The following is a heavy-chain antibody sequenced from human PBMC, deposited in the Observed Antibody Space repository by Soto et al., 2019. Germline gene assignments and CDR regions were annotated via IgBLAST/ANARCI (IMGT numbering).Heavy chain of an antibody. CDR1: GGYISSRSDY. CDR3: SILQNWFDP. CDR2: IYDSGST. J-gene: IGHJ5*02. V-gene: IGHV4-39*01. Sequence: SETLSLTCIVSGGYISSRSDYCGWIRQPPGKGLEWIGNIYDSGSTSYNPSLKSRVTISVETSRNQFSLRMSSVTAADKSVYYCSILQNWFDPWGQGTLVTVYS.